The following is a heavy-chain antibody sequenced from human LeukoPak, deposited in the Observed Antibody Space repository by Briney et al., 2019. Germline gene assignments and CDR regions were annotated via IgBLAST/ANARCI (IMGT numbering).Heavy chain of an antibody. CDR2: IYSGGST. V-gene: IGHV3-66*01. Sequence: GGSLRLSCAASGFTVSSNYMSWVRQAPGKGLEWVSVIYSGGSTYYADSVKGRFTISRDNSKNTLYLQMSSLRAEDTAVYFCARMSVTMIVVVSYFDSWGQGTLVTVSS. CDR3: ARMSVTMIVVVSYFDS. J-gene: IGHJ4*02. CDR1: GFTVSSNY. D-gene: IGHD3-22*01.